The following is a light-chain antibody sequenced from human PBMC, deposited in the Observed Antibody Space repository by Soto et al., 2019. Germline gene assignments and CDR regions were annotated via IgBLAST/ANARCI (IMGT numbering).Light chain of an antibody. CDR1: QSLVFSDGNTY. CDR3: MQTTPWLWT. Sequence: DVVLTQSPLPLTVALGQPASISCRYSQSLVFSDGNTYLNWYHQRPGQSPRRLIYKVSNRDSGVPDRFSGSGSGTDFTLKISRVEAEDVGVYYCMQTTPWLWTFGQGTKVEIK. CDR2: KVS. J-gene: IGKJ1*01. V-gene: IGKV2-30*01.